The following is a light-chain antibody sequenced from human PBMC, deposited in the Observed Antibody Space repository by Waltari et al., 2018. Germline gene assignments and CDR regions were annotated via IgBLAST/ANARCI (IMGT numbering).Light chain of an antibody. CDR3: QVWDSSSDHL. CDR1: NLGSKS. J-gene: IGLJ2*01. CDR2: YDS. Sequence: SYVLTQPPSVSVAPGQTARITCWGNNLGSKSVHWYQQKPGPAPVLVIYYDSDRPSGIPERFSGSNSGNTATLTISRVEAGDEADYYCQVWDSSSDHLFGGGTKLTVL. V-gene: IGLV3-21*04.